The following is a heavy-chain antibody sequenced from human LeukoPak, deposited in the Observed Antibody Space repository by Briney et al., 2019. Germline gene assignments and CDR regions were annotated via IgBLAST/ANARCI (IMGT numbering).Heavy chain of an antibody. J-gene: IGHJ4*02. CDR3: ARDRPLLYDSSGYYSFFDY. CDR1: GGSISSYY. Sequence: SETLSLTCTVSGGSISSYYWNWIRQPAGKGLEWIGRIYTSGSTNYNPSLKSRVTMSVDTSKNQFSLKLSSVAAADTAVYYCARDRPLLYDSSGYYSFFDYWGQGTLVTVSS. CDR2: IYTSGST. D-gene: IGHD3-22*01. V-gene: IGHV4-4*07.